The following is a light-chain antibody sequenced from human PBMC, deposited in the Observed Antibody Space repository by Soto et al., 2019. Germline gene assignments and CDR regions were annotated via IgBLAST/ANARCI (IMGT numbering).Light chain of an antibody. J-gene: IGKJ1*01. V-gene: IGKV3-15*01. CDR3: QQYSNWPRGT. Sequence: EILMTQSPATLSVSPGERATLSCRASQSVSSNLAWYQQKPGQAPRLLIYGASTRGTGIPARFSGSGSGTEFTRTISSLQSEDFAVYYCQQYSNWPRGTFGQGTKVEIK. CDR1: QSVSSN. CDR2: GAS.